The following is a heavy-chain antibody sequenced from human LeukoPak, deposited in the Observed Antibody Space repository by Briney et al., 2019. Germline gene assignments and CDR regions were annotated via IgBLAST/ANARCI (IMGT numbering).Heavy chain of an antibody. J-gene: IGHJ6*03. V-gene: IGHV3-23*01. Sequence: GRSLRLSCAASGFTFSSYAMSWVRQAPGKGLEWVSAISGSGGSTYYADPVKGRFTISRDNSKNTLYLQMNSQRAEDTAVYYCAKGPPESCSGGSCYDYCYYYMDVWGKGTTVTVSS. CDR2: ISGSGGST. CDR3: AKGPPESCSGGSCYDYCYYYMDV. D-gene: IGHD2-15*01. CDR1: GFTFSSYA.